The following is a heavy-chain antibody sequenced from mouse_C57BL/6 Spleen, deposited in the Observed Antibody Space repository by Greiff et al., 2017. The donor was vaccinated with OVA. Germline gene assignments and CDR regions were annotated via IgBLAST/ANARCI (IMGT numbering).Heavy chain of an antibody. CDR3: ARKATTHFDV. CDR2: IYPGDGDT. Sequence: VKLQESGAELVKPGASVKISCKASGYAFSSYWMNWVKQRPGKGLEWIGQIYPGDGDTNYNGKFKGKATLTADKSSSTAYMQLSSLTSEDSAVYFCARKATTHFDVWGTGTTVTVSS. J-gene: IGHJ1*03. D-gene: IGHD3-2*02. CDR1: GYAFSSYW. V-gene: IGHV1-80*01.